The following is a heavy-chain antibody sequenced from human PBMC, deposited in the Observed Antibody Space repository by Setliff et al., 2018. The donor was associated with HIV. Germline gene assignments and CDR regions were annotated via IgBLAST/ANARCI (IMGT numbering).Heavy chain of an antibody. CDR1: GFTFSSYC. CDR3: ASFQEDY. CDR2: ISYGSTYI. J-gene: IGHJ4*02. Sequence: PGGSLRLSCVASGFTFSSYCLDWFRQAPGKGLEWVSSISYGSTYIYQSDSVRGRFTISRDDAKKSLYLQMNSLRGDDTAVYYCASFQEDYWGQGTLVTVSS. V-gene: IGHV3-21*01.